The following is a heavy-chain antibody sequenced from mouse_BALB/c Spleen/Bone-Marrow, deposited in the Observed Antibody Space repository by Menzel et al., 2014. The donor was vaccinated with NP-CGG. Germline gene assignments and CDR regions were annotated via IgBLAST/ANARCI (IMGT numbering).Heavy chain of an antibody. Sequence: DVKLQESGGGLVRPKGSLKLSCAASGFTFNTYAMNWVRQAPGKGLEWVARIRSKSNNYATYYADSVKDRFTISRDDSQSMLYLQMNNLKIEDTAMYYCVRQNYDYAWFAYWGQGTLVTVSA. V-gene: IGHV10-1*02. CDR1: GFTFNTYA. J-gene: IGHJ3*01. CDR2: IRSKSNNYAT. CDR3: VRQNYDYAWFAY. D-gene: IGHD2-4*01.